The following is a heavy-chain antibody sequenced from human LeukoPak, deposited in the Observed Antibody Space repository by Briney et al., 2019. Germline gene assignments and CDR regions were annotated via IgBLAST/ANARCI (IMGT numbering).Heavy chain of an antibody. CDR1: GFTYAIHA. CDR3: AKDSYVSGRPLHTFDV. J-gene: IGHJ3*01. Sequence: GGSLRLSCAASGFTYAIHAMTWVRQAPGKGLEWVSGISGDGASTHYAESVKGQFTISRDNSQNTLFLQMNSLRVEDTAIYYCAKDSYVSGRPLHTFDVWGQGTMVTVSS. V-gene: IGHV3-23*01. D-gene: IGHD3-10*01. CDR2: ISGDGAST.